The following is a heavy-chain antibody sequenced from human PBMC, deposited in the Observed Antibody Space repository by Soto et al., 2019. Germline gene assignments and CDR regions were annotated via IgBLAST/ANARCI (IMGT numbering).Heavy chain of an antibody. V-gene: IGHV1-69*06. D-gene: IGHD3-10*01. J-gene: IGHJ6*02. CDR3: ARGADYYGSGSYYYYGMDV. CDR2: IIPIFGTA. Sequence: QVQLVQSGAEVKKPGSSVKVSCKASGGTFSSYAFSWVRQAPGQGLEWMGGIIPIFGTANYAQKFQGRVTITADKSTSTAYMELSSLRSEDTAVYYCARGADYYGSGSYYYYGMDVWGQGTTVTVSS. CDR1: GGTFSSYA.